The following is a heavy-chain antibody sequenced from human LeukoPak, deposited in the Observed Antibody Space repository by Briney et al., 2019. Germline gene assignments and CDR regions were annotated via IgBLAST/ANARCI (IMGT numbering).Heavy chain of an antibody. V-gene: IGHV3-7*01. J-gene: IGHJ4*02. Sequence: GGSLRLSCAVSGFTFSSDWMIWVRQAPGKGLEWVANINPDGSEKNYVDSVKGRFTISRDNAKNSLYLQMNSLRAEDTAVYYCARGITMVRGVIIIPAPYYFDYWGQGTLVTVSS. CDR2: INPDGSEK. CDR1: GFTFSSDW. CDR3: ARGITMVRGVIIIPAPYYFDY. D-gene: IGHD3-10*01.